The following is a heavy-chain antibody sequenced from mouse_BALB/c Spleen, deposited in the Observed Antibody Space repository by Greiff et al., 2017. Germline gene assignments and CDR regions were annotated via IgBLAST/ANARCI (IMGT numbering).Heavy chain of an antibody. J-gene: IGHJ4*01. CDR2: IWAGGST. V-gene: IGHV2-9*02. CDR1: GFSLTSYG. CDR3: ARLGGVYYAMDY. D-gene: IGHD4-1*01. Sequence: VQRVESGPGLVAPSQSLSITCTVSGFSLTSYGVHWVRQPPGKGLEWLGVIWAGGSTNYNSALMPRLSISKDNSKSQVFLKMNSLQTDDTAMYYCARLGGVYYAMDYWGQGTSVTVSS.